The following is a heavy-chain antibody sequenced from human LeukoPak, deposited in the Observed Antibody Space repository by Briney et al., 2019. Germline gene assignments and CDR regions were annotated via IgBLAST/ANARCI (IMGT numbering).Heavy chain of an antibody. J-gene: IGHJ5*02. D-gene: IGHD2-2*01. V-gene: IGHV1-2*02. CDR1: RYTFTGYY. Sequence: ASVKVSCRASRYTFTGYYMHWVRQAPGQGLEWMGWINPNSGDTNYAQKFQGRVTMTRDTSISTANMELSRLRSDDTAVYYCARGGTVVVPPASVFDPWGQGTLVTVSS. CDR3: ARGGTVVVPPASVFDP. CDR2: INPNSGDT.